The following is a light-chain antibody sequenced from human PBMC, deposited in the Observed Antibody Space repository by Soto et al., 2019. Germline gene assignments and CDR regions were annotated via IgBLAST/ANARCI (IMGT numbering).Light chain of an antibody. Sequence: EIVLTQSPGTLSLSPGERATLSCRASQSVSSNYLAWYQQKPGQSPRLLIYGASSRATGIPDRFSGSGSGTDFTLTISRLAPEDFAVYYGPQYGSSPRTFGQGTKVEIK. J-gene: IGKJ1*01. CDR3: PQYGSSPRT. CDR2: GAS. V-gene: IGKV3-20*01. CDR1: QSVSSNY.